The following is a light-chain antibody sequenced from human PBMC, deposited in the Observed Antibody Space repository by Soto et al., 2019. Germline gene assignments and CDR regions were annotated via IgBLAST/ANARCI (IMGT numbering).Light chain of an antibody. Sequence: QSVLTQPPSVSGAPGQRVTISCTGSSSNIGAGYDVHWYQQLPGTAPKLLIYGNSNRPSGVPDRFSGSKSGTSASLAITGLQAEDEADYYCQSYDSSLSVFGGGIKVTVL. J-gene: IGLJ2*01. CDR2: GNS. CDR3: QSYDSSLSV. CDR1: SSNIGAGYD. V-gene: IGLV1-40*01.